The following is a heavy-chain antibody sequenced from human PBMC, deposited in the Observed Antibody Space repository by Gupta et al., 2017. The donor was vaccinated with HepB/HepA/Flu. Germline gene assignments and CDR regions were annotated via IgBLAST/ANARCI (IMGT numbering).Heavy chain of an antibody. CDR3: ARLQQWQNWFDP. Sequence: QLQLQESGPGLVKPSETLSLTCTVSGGAISTGSYYWGWIRQPPGKGLEWIGSVYYSGSTYYNSSLKSRVTISVDMSKNQFSLKLSSVTAADTALYSCARLQQWQNWFDPWGQGTLVSVSS. V-gene: IGHV4-39*01. CDR1: GGAISTGSYY. J-gene: IGHJ5*02. CDR2: VYYSGST. D-gene: IGHD6-19*01.